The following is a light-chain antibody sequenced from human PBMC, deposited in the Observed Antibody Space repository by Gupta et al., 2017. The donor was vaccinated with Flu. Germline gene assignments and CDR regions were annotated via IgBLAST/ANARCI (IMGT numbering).Light chain of an antibody. CDR3: QSYDSSIPWV. V-gene: IGLV6-57*01. Sequence: VTIACTRSGGSIASNYVHGYQQRPGSSPTTVIYEDNQIPSGVPDRFAGSIDSSSNSASLTISGLKTEDEADYYCQSYDSSIPWVFGGGTKLTVL. CDR2: EDN. J-gene: IGLJ3*02. CDR1: GGSIASNY.